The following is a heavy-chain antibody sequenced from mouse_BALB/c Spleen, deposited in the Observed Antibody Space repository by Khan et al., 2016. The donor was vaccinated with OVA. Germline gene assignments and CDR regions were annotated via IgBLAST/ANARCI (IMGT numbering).Heavy chain of an antibody. Sequence: EVQLQQPGAELVRSGASVKLSCTASGFNIKDYYLHWVKQRPKQGLEWIGWIDPENGDTEYAPKFQGKATMTADTSSNTAYLQLSSLTSEDTAVDYCKRADVRFADWGQGTLVTVSA. CDR3: KRADVRFAD. D-gene: IGHD3-3*01. CDR2: IDPENGDT. V-gene: IGHV14-4*02. CDR1: GFNIKDYY. J-gene: IGHJ3*01.